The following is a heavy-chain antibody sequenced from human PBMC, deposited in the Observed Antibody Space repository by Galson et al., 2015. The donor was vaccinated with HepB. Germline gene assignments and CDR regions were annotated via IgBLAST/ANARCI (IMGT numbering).Heavy chain of an antibody. J-gene: IGHJ4*02. Sequence: SETLSLTCTVSGASISSYYWSWIRQPPGKGLEWIGYIYYNGRTSYNPSLKSRVTISIDTSRNQFPLKLSSVTAADTVVYYCATGSGYYDYWGQGKLVTVSS. CDR3: ATGSGYYDY. V-gene: IGHV4-59*01. D-gene: IGHD3-3*01. CDR1: GASISSYY. CDR2: IYYNGRT.